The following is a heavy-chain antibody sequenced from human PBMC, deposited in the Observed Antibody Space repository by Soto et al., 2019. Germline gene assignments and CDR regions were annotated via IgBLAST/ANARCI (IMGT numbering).Heavy chain of an antibody. V-gene: IGHV1-69*12. D-gene: IGHD4-4*01. CDR1: GGTFSSHA. CDR3: AKEEGTTPYYYYYSMDV. CDR2: IIHRFGAP. J-gene: IGHJ6*02. Sequence: QVQLVQSGAEVKKPGSSVKVSCKASGGTFSSHAINWVRQAPGQGLEWMGGIIHRFGAPNYAQKFQGRVTITADEYTSTAYMELSSLRSDDTAVYYCAKEEGTTPYYYYYSMDVWGQGTTVTVSS.